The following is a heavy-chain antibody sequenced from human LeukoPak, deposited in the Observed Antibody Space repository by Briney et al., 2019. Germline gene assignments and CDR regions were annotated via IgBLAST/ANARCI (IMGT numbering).Heavy chain of an antibody. J-gene: IGHJ4*02. CDR3: ARDLRRYPYGPRSGYYY. D-gene: IGHD3-22*01. Sequence: SVKVSRKASGGTFSSYAISWVRQAPGQGLEWMGGIIPIFGTANYAQKFQGRVTITTDESTSTAYMELSSLRSEDTAVYYCARDLRRYPYGPRSGYYYWGQGTLVTVSS. CDR2: IIPIFGTA. V-gene: IGHV1-69*05. CDR1: GGTFSSYA.